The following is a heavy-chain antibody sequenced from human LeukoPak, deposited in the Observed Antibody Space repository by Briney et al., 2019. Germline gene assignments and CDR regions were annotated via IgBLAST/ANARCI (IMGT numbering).Heavy chain of an antibody. V-gene: IGHV1-18*01. J-gene: IGHJ3*02. CDR1: GYTFTSYG. D-gene: IGHD3-22*01. CDR3: ARLTGYDSSGPTWGGAFDI. CDR2: ISAYNGNT. Sequence: ASVKVSCKASGYTFTSYGISWVRQAPGQGLEWMGWISAYNGNTNYAQKLQGRVTMTTDTSTSTAYMELRSLRFDDTAVYYCARLTGYDSSGPTWGGAFDIWGQGTMVTVSS.